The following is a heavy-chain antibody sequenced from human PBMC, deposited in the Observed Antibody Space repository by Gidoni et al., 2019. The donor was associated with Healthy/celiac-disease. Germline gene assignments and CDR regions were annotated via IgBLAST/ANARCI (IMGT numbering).Heavy chain of an antibody. J-gene: IGHJ4*02. CDR2: IYYSGST. CDR3: ARVRGSSYIDY. V-gene: IGHV4-31*03. CDR1: GGSISSGGYY. D-gene: IGHD6-13*01. Sequence: QVQLQEAGLGLVKPSETLSLTCTVSGGSISSGGYYWSWIRQHPGKGLEWIGYIYYSGSTYYNPSLKSRVTISVDTSKNQFSLKLSSVTAADTAVYYCARVRGSSYIDYWGQGTLVTVSS.